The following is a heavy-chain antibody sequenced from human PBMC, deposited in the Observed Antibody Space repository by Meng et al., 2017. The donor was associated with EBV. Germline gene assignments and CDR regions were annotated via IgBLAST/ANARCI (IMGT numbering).Heavy chain of an antibody. CDR2: IPSDASHNK. CDR1: GFTLSNYG. J-gene: IGHJ5*02. Sequence: QEHLVASGGGVVQPGRSLRLSCAASGFTLSNYGFHWVRQAPGKGPEWVAIIPSDASHNKYYADSVKGRFTISRDNSKNTLYLQMNSLRTEDTAVYYCAKDLSGRFDPWGQGTLVTVSS. V-gene: IGHV3-30*18. D-gene: IGHD1-14*01. CDR3: AKDLSGRFDP.